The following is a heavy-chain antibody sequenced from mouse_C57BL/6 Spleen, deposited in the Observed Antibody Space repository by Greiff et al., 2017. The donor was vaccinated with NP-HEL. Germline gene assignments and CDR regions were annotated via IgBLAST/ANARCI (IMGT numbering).Heavy chain of an antibody. CDR2: IYPGSGST. V-gene: IGHV1-55*01. CDR1: GYTFTSYW. J-gene: IGHJ2*01. Sequence: QVQLQQPGAELVKPGASVKMSCKASGYTFTSYWITWVKQRPGQGLEWIGDIYPGSGSTNYNEKFKSKATLTVDTSSSTAYMQLSSLTSEDSAVYYCARGRIYYYGSTPFDYWGQGTTLTVSS. D-gene: IGHD1-1*01. CDR3: ARGRIYYYGSTPFDY.